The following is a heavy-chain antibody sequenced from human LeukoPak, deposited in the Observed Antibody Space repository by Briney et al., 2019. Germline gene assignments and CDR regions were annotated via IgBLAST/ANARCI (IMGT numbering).Heavy chain of an antibody. CDR1: GFTFNTYS. J-gene: IGHJ4*02. CDR2: VSSSSRTI. Sequence: PGGSLRLSCTASGFTFNTYSMNWVRQAPGKGLEWVSYVSSSSRTIYYADSVKGRFTISRDNAKNSLYLQMNSLRAEDTAVYYCASAHYGDYEGFANLNFWGQGTLVTVSS. D-gene: IGHD4-17*01. CDR3: ASAHYGDYEGFANLNF. V-gene: IGHV3-48*04.